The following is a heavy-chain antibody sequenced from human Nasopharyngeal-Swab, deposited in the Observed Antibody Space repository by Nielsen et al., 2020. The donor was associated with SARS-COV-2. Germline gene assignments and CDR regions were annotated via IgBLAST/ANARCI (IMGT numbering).Heavy chain of an antibody. J-gene: IGHJ4*02. Sequence: TLSLTCAISGDSVSSDSFAWNWIRQSPSRGLEWLGRTYYKSKWYTDYAVSVKGRITVNPDTSKNHFSLQLNSVTPEDTAVYYCARTRMRSFDYWGQGTLVTVSS. V-gene: IGHV6-1*01. CDR1: GDSVSSDSFA. CDR3: ARTRMRSFDY. CDR2: TYYKSKWYT.